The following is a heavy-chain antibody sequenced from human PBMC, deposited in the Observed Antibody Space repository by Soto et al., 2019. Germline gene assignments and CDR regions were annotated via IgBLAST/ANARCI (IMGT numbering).Heavy chain of an antibody. CDR3: ARSVDLDH. Sequence: PXGALRLSCSAAGFIFSDFYMSWIRQAPGKGLEWVSYISLSRGYTKYADSVKGRFTISRDNTKNLLYLQMNSLRAEDTAVYYCARSVDLDHWGQGTLVTVSS. CDR1: GFIFSDFY. V-gene: IGHV3-11*06. D-gene: IGHD2-15*01. CDR2: ISLSRGYT. J-gene: IGHJ4*02.